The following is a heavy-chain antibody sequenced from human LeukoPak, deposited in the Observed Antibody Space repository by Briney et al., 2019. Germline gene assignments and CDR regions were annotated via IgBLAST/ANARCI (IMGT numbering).Heavy chain of an antibody. J-gene: IGHJ3*02. CDR1: GGSFSGYY. Sequence: SETLSLTCAVYGGSFSGYYWSWIRQPPGQGLEWIGEINHSGSTNYNPSLKSRVTISVDTSKNQFSLKLSSVTAADTAVYYCARQYSSSSFPITGAFDIWGQGTMVTVSS. D-gene: IGHD6-6*01. CDR3: ARQYSSSSFPITGAFDI. CDR2: INHSGST. V-gene: IGHV4-34*01.